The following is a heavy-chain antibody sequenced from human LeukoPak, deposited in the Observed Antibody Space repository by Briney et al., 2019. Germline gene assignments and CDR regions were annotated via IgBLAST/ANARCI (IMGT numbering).Heavy chain of an antibody. CDR2: INWNGGST. CDR1: GFTLDDYG. Sequence: GGSLRLSCAASGFTLDDYGMSWVRQAPRKGLEWVSGINWNGGSTGYADSVKGRFPISRDNAKNSLYLQVSSLRAEDTAWYYCARGQNYYGSGSQTFDIWGQGTMVTVSS. V-gene: IGHV3-20*04. J-gene: IGHJ3*02. D-gene: IGHD3-10*01. CDR3: ARGQNYYGSGSQTFDI.